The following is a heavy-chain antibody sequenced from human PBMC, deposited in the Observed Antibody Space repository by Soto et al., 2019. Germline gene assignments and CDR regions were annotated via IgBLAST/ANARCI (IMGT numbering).Heavy chain of an antibody. D-gene: IGHD1-1*01. CDR3: ARGRYGDY. V-gene: IGHV1-18*01. CDR2: ISAHNGNT. Sequence: QVHLVQSGAEVKKPGASVKVSCKGSGYAFTTYGITWVRQAPGQGLEWMGWISAHNGNTNYAQKLQGRVTVTRDTSTSTAYMELRSLGSDDTAVYYCARGRYGDYWGQGALVTISS. CDR1: GYAFTTYG. J-gene: IGHJ4*02.